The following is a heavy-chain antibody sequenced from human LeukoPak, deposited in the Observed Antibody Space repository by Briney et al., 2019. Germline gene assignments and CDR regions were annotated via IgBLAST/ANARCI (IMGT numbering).Heavy chain of an antibody. CDR2: VYYSGRT. CDR3: ASQPRETKPNWFDP. J-gene: IGHJ5*02. V-gene: IGHV4-39*01. D-gene: IGHD1/OR15-1a*01. CDR1: GGSISSTSYY. Sequence: SETLSLTCTVSGGSISSTSYYWGWIRQPPGKGLEWIGSVYYSGRTYYNPSLKSRVIISVDTSKNQFSLKLSSVTAADTAVYYCASQPRETKPNWFDPWGQGTLVTVSS.